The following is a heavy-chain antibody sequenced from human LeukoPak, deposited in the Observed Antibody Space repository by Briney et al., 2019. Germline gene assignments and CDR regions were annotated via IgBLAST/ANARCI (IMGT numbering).Heavy chain of an antibody. CDR2: ISGSGAST. CDR3: AKDVGKWESLHFFDY. D-gene: IGHD1-26*01. CDR1: GFTLSTNA. V-gene: IGHV3-23*01. J-gene: IGHJ4*02. Sequence: PGGSLRLSCLTSGFTLSTNAMSWARQAPGKGLEWISGISGSGASTYYADSVKGRFTIPRDDSRNTLYLQMNSLRGDDTAVYYCAKDVGKWESLHFFDYWGQGTLVTVSS.